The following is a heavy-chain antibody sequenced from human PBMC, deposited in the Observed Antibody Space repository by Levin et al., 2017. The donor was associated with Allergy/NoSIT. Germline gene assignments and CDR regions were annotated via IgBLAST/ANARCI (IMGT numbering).Heavy chain of an antibody. V-gene: IGHV3-7*01. CDR3: ATGGRGGDTSNSWFDP. D-gene: IGHD2-21*01. J-gene: IGHJ5*02. Sequence: RSGGSLRLSCAASGFTFSSYWMSWVRQAPGKGLEWVANIKQDGSEKKYVDSVKGRFTISRDNAKNSLYLQMNSLRAEDTAVYYCATGGRGGDTSNSWFDPWGQGTLVTVSS. CDR2: IKQDGSEK. CDR1: GFTFSSYW.